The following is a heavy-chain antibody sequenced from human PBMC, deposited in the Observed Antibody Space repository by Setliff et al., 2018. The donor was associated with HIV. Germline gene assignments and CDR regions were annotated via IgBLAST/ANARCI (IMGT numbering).Heavy chain of an antibody. CDR1: RASIGSNSYF. V-gene: IGHV4-39*01. CDR2: IYYTGNT. J-gene: IGHJ5*02. Sequence: SATLSLTCTVSRASIGSNSYFGGWIRQPPGKGLEWIGNIYYTGNTYYNPSLQSRVTLSLDTYKNQFSLRLNSVTAADTAVYYCVSGWATLLRGILTTGWFEPWGQGTRVTVSS. CDR3: VSGWATLLRGILTTGWFEP. D-gene: IGHD3-10*01.